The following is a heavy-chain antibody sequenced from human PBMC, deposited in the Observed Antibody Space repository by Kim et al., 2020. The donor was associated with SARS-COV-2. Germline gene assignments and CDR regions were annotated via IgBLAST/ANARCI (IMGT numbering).Heavy chain of an antibody. Sequence: SVKVSCKASGFTFTSSAVQWVRQARGQRLEWIGWIVVGSGNTNYAQKFQERVTITRDMSTSTAYMELSSLRSEDTAVYYCAAASNRCSSTSCSPYYYYGMDVWGQGTTVTVSS. V-gene: IGHV1-58*01. CDR2: IVVGSGNT. J-gene: IGHJ6*02. CDR3: AAASNRCSSTSCSPYYYYGMDV. CDR1: GFTFTSSA. D-gene: IGHD2-2*01.